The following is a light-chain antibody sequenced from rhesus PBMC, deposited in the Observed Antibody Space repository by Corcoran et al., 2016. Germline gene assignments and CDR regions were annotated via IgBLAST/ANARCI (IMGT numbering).Light chain of an antibody. J-gene: IGKJ3*01. Sequence: DIQMTQSPSSLSASVGDKVTITCRASQGISSWLAWYQQKPGKAPKLLNYKGSSLQSGVPSRFSGSGSCTNFTLTISSLQPEDFATYYCLQYSSSPFTFGPETKLDIK. V-gene: IGKV1-22*01. CDR1: QGISSW. CDR2: KGS. CDR3: LQYSSSPFT.